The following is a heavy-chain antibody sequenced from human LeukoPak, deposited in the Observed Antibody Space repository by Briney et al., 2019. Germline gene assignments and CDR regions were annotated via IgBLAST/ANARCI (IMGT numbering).Heavy chain of an antibody. CDR3: AREGWGITMVRGVITDGFDP. CDR1: GGSISSGSHY. J-gene: IGHJ5*02. D-gene: IGHD3-10*01. V-gene: IGHV4-61*02. Sequence: SETLSLTCTVSGGSISSGSHYWSWIRQPAGKGLEWIGRIYTSGSTNYNPSLKSRVTISVDTSKNQFSLKLSSVTAADTAVYYCAREGWGITMVRGVITDGFDPWGKGTLVTVSS. CDR2: IYTSGST.